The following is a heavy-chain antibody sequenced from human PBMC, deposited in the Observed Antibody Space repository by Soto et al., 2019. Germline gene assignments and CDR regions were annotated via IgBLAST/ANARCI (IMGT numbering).Heavy chain of an antibody. CDR1: GYTFTGYY. V-gene: IGHV1-2*02. Sequence: GASVKVSCKASGYTFTGYYMHWVRQAPGQGLEWMGWINPNSGGTNYAQKFQGRVTMTRDTSISTAYMELSRLRSDDTAVYYCATNVDIDEPLLYGADYWGQGTLVTVSS. J-gene: IGHJ4*02. CDR3: ATNVDIDEPLLYGADY. D-gene: IGHD5-12*01. CDR2: INPNSGGT.